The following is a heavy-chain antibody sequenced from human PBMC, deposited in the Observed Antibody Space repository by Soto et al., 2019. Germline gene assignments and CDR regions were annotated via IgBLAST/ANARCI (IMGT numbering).Heavy chain of an antibody. J-gene: IGHJ5*02. V-gene: IGHV3-15*01. D-gene: IGHD6-19*01. CDR2: IKSKGDGGTR. CDR1: GFTLNKAW. CDR3: TTVTRRYSSGWYGH. Sequence: GGSLRLSCAASGFTLNKAWMSWVRQAPGKGLEWVGRIKSKGDGGTRDYAAPVKGRFSISGDDSKNTLYLQMNSLKTEDTAVYYCTTVTRRYSSGWYGHWGQGTLVTVSS.